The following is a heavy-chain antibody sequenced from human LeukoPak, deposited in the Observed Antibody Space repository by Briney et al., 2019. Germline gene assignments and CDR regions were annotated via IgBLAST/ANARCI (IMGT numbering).Heavy chain of an antibody. CDR1: GNYW. CDR3: VSFYETY. J-gene: IGHJ4*02. D-gene: IGHD2/OR15-2a*01. Sequence: GGSLRLSCVASGNYWMHWVRRAPGKGLVWVSHINSDGSWTSYADSVKGRFTISKDNAKNTVYLQMNSLRAEDTAVYYCVSFYETYWGRGTLVTVSS. V-gene: IGHV3-74*01. CDR2: INSDGSWT.